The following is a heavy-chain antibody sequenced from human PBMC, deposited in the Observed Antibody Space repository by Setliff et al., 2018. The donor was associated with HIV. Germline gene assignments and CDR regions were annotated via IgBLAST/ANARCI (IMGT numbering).Heavy chain of an antibody. CDR2: INHSGST. J-gene: IGHJ4*02. D-gene: IGHD5-12*01. CDR3: AKSPGFTGYGGSG. V-gene: IGHV4-34*01. Sequence: LSLTCAVNGASFSDYSWSWIRQPPGKGLEWIGEINHSGSTNYNPSLKTRVTISVDTSKNQFSLKLTSVTAADTAVYYCAKSPGFTGYGGSGWGQGTLVTV. CDR1: GASFSDYS.